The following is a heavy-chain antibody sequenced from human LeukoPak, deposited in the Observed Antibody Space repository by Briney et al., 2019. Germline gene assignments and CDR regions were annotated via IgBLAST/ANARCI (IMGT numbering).Heavy chain of an antibody. Sequence: GGSLRLSCAASGFTFSGYGMHWVRQAPGKGLEWVAVIWYDGSNKYYIDSVKGRFTISRDNSKNTLFLQMNSLRAEDTAVYYCARDMGSSSWYFRFDPWGQGTLVTVSS. D-gene: IGHD6-13*01. CDR2: IWYDGSNK. J-gene: IGHJ5*02. V-gene: IGHV3-33*01. CDR1: GFTFSGYG. CDR3: ARDMGSSSWYFRFDP.